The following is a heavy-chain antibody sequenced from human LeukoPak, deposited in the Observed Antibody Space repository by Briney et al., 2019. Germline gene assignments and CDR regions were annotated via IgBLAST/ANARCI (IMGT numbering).Heavy chain of an antibody. D-gene: IGHD5-18*01. J-gene: IGHJ4*02. CDR2: IYYSGTT. CDR1: GGSTSTSRYH. CDR3: AREEYSPGHYSFYY. V-gene: IGHV4-39*07. Sequence: SETLSLTCSVSGGSTSTSRYHWGWIRQPPGKGLEWIGSIYYSGTTYYNPSLKSRVSMSVDTSKNQFSLKLNSVTAADTAVYYCAREEYSPGHYSFYYWGQGTLVTVSS.